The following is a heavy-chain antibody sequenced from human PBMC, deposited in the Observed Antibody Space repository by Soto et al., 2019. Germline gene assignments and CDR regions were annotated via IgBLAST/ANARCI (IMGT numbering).Heavy chain of an antibody. CDR2: ITPYNGNT. Sequence: QVQLVQSGAEVKKPGASVKVPCKASGYTFTSYGISWVRQAPGQGLEWMGWITPYNGNTNYAQKLQDRVTMTTDTSTGTAYMELTSLRSDDTAVYYCARTTSIFGVVVIRYFDYWGQGTLVTVSS. J-gene: IGHJ4*02. CDR1: GYTFTSYG. V-gene: IGHV1-18*01. CDR3: ARTTSIFGVVVIRYFDY. D-gene: IGHD3-3*01.